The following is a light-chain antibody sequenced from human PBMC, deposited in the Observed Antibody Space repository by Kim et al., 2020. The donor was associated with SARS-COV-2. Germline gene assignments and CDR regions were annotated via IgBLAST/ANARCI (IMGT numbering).Light chain of an antibody. V-gene: IGLV1-47*01. CDR1: IANIGNNL. CDR2: KDD. J-gene: IGLJ3*02. CDR3: AAWDNALNGLE. Sequence: QSVLTQPPSASGTHGQGVTISCSGRIANIGNNLVYWFQHLPGRAPKLLVYKDDQRASGVPDRFSASKSGASASLAISGLRSVDEATYYCAAWDNALNGLEFGGGTQLTVL.